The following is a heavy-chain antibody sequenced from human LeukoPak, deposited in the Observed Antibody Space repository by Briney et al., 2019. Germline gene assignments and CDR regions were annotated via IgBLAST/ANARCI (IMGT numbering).Heavy chain of an antibody. D-gene: IGHD2-2*01. CDR3: ARTYPAFPMDV. CDR2: IYYSGNT. Sequence: SQALSLTCTVSGDSINSGDSYWSWIRQPPGKGLEWIGSIYYSGNTYSNPSLKRRLIISVDTSKNEFSLKLNSVTAADTAVYYCARTYPAFPMDVWGQRTTVTVSS. J-gene: IGHJ6*02. CDR1: GDSINSGDSY. V-gene: IGHV4-30-4*01.